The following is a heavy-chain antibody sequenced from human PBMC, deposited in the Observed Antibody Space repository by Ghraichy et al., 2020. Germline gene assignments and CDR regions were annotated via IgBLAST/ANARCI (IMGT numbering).Heavy chain of an antibody. CDR3: ATELWRYYGSGSYIFDP. V-gene: IGHV1-24*01. CDR1: GYTLTELS. J-gene: IGHJ5*02. CDR2: FDPEDGET. D-gene: IGHD3-10*01. Sequence: ASVKVSCKVSGYTLTELSMHWVRQAPGKGLEWMGGFDPEDGETIYAQKFQGRVTMTEDTSTDTAYMELSSLRSEDTAVYYCATELWRYYGSGSYIFDPWGQGTLVTVSS.